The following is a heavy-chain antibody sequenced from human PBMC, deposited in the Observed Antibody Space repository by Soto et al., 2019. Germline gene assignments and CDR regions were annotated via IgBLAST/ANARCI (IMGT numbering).Heavy chain of an antibody. CDR1: GYTFTSYG. D-gene: IGHD6-19*01. CDR3: ARDPWSSGWYDWFDP. Sequence: GASVKVSCKASGYTFTSYGISWVRQAPGQGLEWMGWISAYNGNTNYAQKLQGRVTMTTDTSTSTAYMELRSLRSDDTAVYYCARDPWSSGWYDWFDPWGQGTLVTVSS. J-gene: IGHJ5*02. V-gene: IGHV1-18*01. CDR2: ISAYNGNT.